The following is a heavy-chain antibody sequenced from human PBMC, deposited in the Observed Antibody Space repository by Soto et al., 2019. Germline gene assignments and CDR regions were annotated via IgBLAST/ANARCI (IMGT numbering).Heavy chain of an antibody. V-gene: IGHV1-69*13. CDR1: GGTFSSYS. Sequence: SVKVSCKASGGTFSSYSISWVRQAPGQGLEWMGGIIPIFGTANYTQKFQGRVTITADESTSTAYMELSSLRSEDTAVYYCARNWAQTVVDYDFWSGPRPHYGMDVWGQGTTVTVSS. CDR2: IIPIFGTA. J-gene: IGHJ6*02. CDR3: ARNWAQTVVDYDFWSGPRPHYGMDV. D-gene: IGHD3-3*01.